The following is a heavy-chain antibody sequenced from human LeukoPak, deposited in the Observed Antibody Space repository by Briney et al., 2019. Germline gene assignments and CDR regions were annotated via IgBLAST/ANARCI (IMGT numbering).Heavy chain of an antibody. CDR2: IYYSEST. CDR3: ARDPVVGWWGGYYFDY. CDR1: GGSISSSSYY. Sequence: SETLSLTCIVSGGSISSSSYYWGWIRQPPGKGLEWIGSIYYSESTYYIPSLKSRVTISVDTSKNQFSLKLSSVTAADTAVYYCARDPVVGWWGGYYFDYWGQGTLVTVSP. V-gene: IGHV4-39*07. D-gene: IGHD6-19*01. J-gene: IGHJ4*02.